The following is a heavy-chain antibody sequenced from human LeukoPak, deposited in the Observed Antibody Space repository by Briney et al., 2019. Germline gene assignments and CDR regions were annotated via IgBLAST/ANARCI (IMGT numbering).Heavy chain of an antibody. D-gene: IGHD2-2*02. J-gene: IGHJ6*03. CDR3: ARVLRCSSTSCYRGPLDYYYYMDV. CDR2: MNPNRGNT. Sequence: ASVKVSCKASVGTFSSYDINWVGQATGQALEWMGWMNPNRGNTGSAQKFQGRVTITRNTSISTAYKELSSLRSEDTAVYYCARVLRCSSTSCYRGPLDYYYYMDVWGKGTTVTVSS. CDR1: VGTFSSYD. V-gene: IGHV1-8*01.